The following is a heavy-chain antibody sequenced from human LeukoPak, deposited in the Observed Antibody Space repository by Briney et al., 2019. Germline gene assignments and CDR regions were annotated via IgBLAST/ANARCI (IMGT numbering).Heavy chain of an antibody. J-gene: IGHJ4*02. Sequence: GGSLRLSCGASGFTFSSYAMNWVRQAPGKGLEWVSGISGSGGSTYYADSVKGRFTISRDNSKNTLYLQMYSLRAEDTAVYYCAKGKDYSNYVAAFDYWGQGTLVTISS. CDR2: ISGSGGST. V-gene: IGHV3-23*01. D-gene: IGHD4-11*01. CDR1: GFTFSSYA. CDR3: AKGKDYSNYVAAFDY.